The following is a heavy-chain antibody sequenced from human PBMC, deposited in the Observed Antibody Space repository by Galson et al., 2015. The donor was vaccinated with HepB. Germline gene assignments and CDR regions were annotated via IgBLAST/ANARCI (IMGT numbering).Heavy chain of an antibody. Sequence: SVKVSCKASGGTFSSYAISWVRQAPGQGLEWMGGIIPIFGTANYAQKFQGRVTITADESTSTAYMELSSLRSEDTAVYYCASLQGTGTTRWFDPWGQGTLGTVSS. CDR3: ASLQGTGTTRWFDP. V-gene: IGHV1-69*13. CDR1: GGTFSSYA. D-gene: IGHD1-7*01. CDR2: IIPIFGTA. J-gene: IGHJ5*02.